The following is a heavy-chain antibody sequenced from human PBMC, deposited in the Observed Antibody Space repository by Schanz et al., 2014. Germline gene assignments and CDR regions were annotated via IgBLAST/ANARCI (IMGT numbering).Heavy chain of an antibody. CDR1: GFTFNNYD. CDR3: VKDLQRELLRDDHYYGMDV. V-gene: IGHV3-23*04. CDR2: ISGGGGSA. J-gene: IGHJ6*02. Sequence: LVVESGGGLVQPGGSLRLSCAASGFTFNNYDMNWVRLVPGKGLECVSGISGGGGSAYYADSVKGRFTISRDNSKNTMYLQMNSLRAEDTAVYYCVKDLQRELLRDDHYYGMDVWGQGTTVTVSS. D-gene: IGHD1-26*01.